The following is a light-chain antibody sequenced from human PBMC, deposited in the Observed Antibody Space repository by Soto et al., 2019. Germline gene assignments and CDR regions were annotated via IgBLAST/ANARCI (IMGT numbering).Light chain of an antibody. CDR1: SSDVGGYRY. CDR2: EVS. V-gene: IGLV2-14*01. J-gene: IGLJ1*01. Sequence: QSALTQPASVSGSPGQSITISCTGTSSDVGGYRYVSWFQQHTGKAPKVLIYEVSNRPSGVSDRFSGSKSGNTASLTISGLQAEDEADYYCASLTTTNFVFGTGTKVTVL. CDR3: ASLTTTNFV.